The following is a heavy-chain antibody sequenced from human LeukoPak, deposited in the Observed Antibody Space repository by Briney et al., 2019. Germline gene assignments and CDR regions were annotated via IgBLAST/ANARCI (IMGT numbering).Heavy chain of an antibody. CDR1: GYTFTSYD. J-gene: IGHJ4*02. D-gene: IGHD5-12*01. V-gene: IGHV1-8*01. CDR3: ARGRGAPRDGYNFYYFDL. Sequence: ASVKVSCKASGYTFTSYDINWVRQATGQGLEWMGWMNPNSGNTGYAQNFQGRVTMTRSTSITTAHMELSSLRSEDTAVYYCARGRGAPRDGYNFYYFDLWGQGTLVTVSS. CDR2: MNPNSGNT.